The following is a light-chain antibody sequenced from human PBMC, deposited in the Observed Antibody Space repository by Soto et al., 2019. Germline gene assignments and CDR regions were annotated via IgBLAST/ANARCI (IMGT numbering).Light chain of an antibody. J-gene: IGKJ1*01. CDR1: QSISSW. Sequence: DIQMTQSPSTLSASVGDRVTITCRASQSISSWLAWYQQKPGKAPKLLIYKASSLESGVPSRFSGSGSGTEFTLTISSLQPDDFATYYCQKYNSPTWTFGQGTKVDIK. CDR2: KAS. CDR3: QKYNSPTWT. V-gene: IGKV1-5*03.